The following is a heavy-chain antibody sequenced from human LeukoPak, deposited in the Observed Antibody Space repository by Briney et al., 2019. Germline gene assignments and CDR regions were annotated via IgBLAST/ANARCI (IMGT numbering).Heavy chain of an antibody. Sequence: SETLSLTCTVSGGTISSYYWSWIRQPPGKGLEWIWYIYSSGNTNYYPSLKSRVTISVDPSKNLFSLKLSSVAAADTAVYYCARVGSYSDWFDPWGQGTLVTVSS. CDR1: GGTISSYY. CDR3: ARVGSYSDWFDP. V-gene: IGHV4-59*01. J-gene: IGHJ5*02. D-gene: IGHD1-26*01. CDR2: IYSSGNT.